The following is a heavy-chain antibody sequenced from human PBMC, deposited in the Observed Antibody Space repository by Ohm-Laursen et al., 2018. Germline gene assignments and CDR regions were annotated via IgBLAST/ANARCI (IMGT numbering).Heavy chain of an antibody. V-gene: IGHV3-21*01. CDR2: INAQNSHI. J-gene: IGHJ4*02. Sequence: SLRLSCTASPLSFSGDSMNWVRQAPGKGLEWVSYINAQNSHIYYADSVRGRFTISRDNAKNTLYLQMNSLRGDDTAVYYCARAQRLVASANDYWGQGTLVTVSS. D-gene: IGHD5-12*01. CDR1: PLSFSGDS. CDR3: ARAQRLVASANDY.